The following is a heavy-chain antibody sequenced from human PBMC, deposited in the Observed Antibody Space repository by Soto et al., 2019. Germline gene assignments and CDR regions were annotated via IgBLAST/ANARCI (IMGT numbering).Heavy chain of an antibody. CDR2: INHSGST. CDR3: ARRRVRGVIMNPTTYYFDY. J-gene: IGHJ4*02. Sequence: QVQLQQWGAGLLKPSETLSLTCAVYGGSFSGYYWSWIRQPPGKGLEWIGEINHSGSTNYNPSLKSRVTISVDTSKHQFSLKLSSVTAADTAVYYCARRRVRGVIMNPTTYYFDYWGQGTLVTVSS. D-gene: IGHD3-10*01. V-gene: IGHV4-34*01. CDR1: GGSFSGYY.